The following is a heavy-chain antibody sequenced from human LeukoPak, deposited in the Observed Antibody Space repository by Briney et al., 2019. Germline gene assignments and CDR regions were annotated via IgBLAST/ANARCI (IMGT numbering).Heavy chain of an antibody. CDR2: INPSGGST. D-gene: IGHD2/OR15-2a*01. V-gene: IGHV1-46*01. CDR1: GYTFTGFH. J-gene: IGHJ4*02. Sequence: ASVKVSCKASGYTFTGFHMHWVRQAPGQGLEWMGIINPSGGSTTYAQKFQGRVTMTRDMSPSTVYMELSSLRSEDTAVYYCARVSGDYSMPFDYWGQGTLVTVSS. CDR3: ARVSGDYSMPFDY.